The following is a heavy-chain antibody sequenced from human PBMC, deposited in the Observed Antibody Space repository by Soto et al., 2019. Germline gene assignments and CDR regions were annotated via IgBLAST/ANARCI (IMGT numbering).Heavy chain of an antibody. Sequence: SQTLSLTCAISGDSVSSNSAAWDWIRPSPSRGLEWLGRTYYRSKWYNDYAVSVKRRITINPDTSKNQFSLHLNSLTPEDTAVYYCARAPEGTLGYYYYYMDVWGKGTTVTVSS. J-gene: IGHJ6*03. CDR1: GDSVSSNSAA. D-gene: IGHD7-27*01. CDR3: ARAPEGTLGYYYYYMDV. CDR2: TYYRSKWYN. V-gene: IGHV6-1*01.